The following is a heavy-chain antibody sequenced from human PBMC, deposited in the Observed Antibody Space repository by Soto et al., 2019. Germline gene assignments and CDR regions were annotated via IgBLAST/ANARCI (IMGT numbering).Heavy chain of an antibody. V-gene: IGHV1-69*12. Sequence: QVQLVQSGAEVKKPGSSVKVSCKDYGGTFNSYAISWVRQAPGQGLEWMGGIIPILGRTNYAQKFQGRVTITADESTSTAYMELSSLSSEDTAVYYCARGVRFDYWGQGTLVTVSS. D-gene: IGHD1-1*01. CDR2: IIPILGRT. J-gene: IGHJ4*02. CDR3: ARGVRFDY. CDR1: GGTFNSYA.